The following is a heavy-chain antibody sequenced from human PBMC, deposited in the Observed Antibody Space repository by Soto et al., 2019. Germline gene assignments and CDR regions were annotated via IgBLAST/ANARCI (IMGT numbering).Heavy chain of an antibody. V-gene: IGHV1-69*13. D-gene: IGHD2-15*01. Sequence: SVKVSCKASGGTFSSYAISWVRQAPGQGLEWMGGIIPIFGTANYAQKFQGRVTITADESTSTAYMELSSLRSEDTAVYYCASWGYCSGGSCYLDWFDPWGQGTLVTVSS. CDR2: IIPIFGTA. CDR3: ASWGYCSGGSCYLDWFDP. CDR1: GGTFSSYA. J-gene: IGHJ5*02.